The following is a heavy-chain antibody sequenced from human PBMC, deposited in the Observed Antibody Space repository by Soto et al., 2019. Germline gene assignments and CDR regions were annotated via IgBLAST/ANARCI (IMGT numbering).Heavy chain of an antibody. CDR2: IIPIFGTA. J-gene: IGHJ6*02. CDR3: ASRAGYCSSTRCYMYYYYGMDV. D-gene: IGHD2-2*02. V-gene: IGHV1-69*13. Sequence: SVKVSCKASGGTFSSYAISWVRQAPGQGLEWMGGIIPIFGTANYAQKFQGRVTITADESTSTAYMELSSLRSEDTAVYYCASRAGYCSSTRCYMYYYYGMDVGGQGTRV. CDR1: GGTFSSYA.